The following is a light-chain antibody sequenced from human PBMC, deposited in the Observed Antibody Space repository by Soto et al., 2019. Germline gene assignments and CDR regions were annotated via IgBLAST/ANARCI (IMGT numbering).Light chain of an antibody. V-gene: IGKV1-5*01. CDR3: QQYNSYSRLT. CDR1: QSISSW. Sequence: DIQMTQSPSTLSASVGDRVTITCRASQSISSWLAWYQQKPGKVPKLLIYDASSLESGVPSRFSGSGSGTEFTLTISSLQPDDFATYYCQQYNSYSRLTFGGGTKVDIK. CDR2: DAS. J-gene: IGKJ4*01.